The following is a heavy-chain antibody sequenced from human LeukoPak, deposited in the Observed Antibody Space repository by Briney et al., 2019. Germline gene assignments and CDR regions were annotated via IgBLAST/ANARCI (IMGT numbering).Heavy chain of an antibody. CDR2: IYYTGNT. D-gene: IGHD2-15*01. J-gene: IGHJ4*02. V-gene: IGHV4-59*01. Sequence: PSETLSLTCTVSGGSISGYFWTWIRQPPGKGLEWIGYIYYTGNTNYNPSLKSRVTISVDTSKNQFSLKLSSVTAADTAVYYCARVSLGYCSGGSCRPFDYWGQGILVTVSS. CDR1: GGSISGYF. CDR3: ARVSLGYCSGGSCRPFDY.